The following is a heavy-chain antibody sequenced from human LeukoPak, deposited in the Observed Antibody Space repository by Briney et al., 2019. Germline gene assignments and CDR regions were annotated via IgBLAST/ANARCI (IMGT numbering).Heavy chain of an antibody. CDR2: IRGSGGST. V-gene: IGHV3-23*01. D-gene: IGHD6-13*01. Sequence: GGSLRLSCAASGFSFANYAMSWVRQAPGKGLEWVSSIRGSGGSTNYADSVKGRFTISRDNSKNTLSLQMNSLRAEETALYYCAKGGPYSDSSQSWFAPWGQGTLVTVSS. J-gene: IGHJ5*02. CDR3: AKGGPYSDSSQSWFAP. CDR1: GFSFANYA.